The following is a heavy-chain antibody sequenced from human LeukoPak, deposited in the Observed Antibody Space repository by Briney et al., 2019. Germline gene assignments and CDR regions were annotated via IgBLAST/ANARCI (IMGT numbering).Heavy chain of an antibody. CDR2: IYYSGST. D-gene: IGHD3-10*01. Sequence: SETLSLTCTVSGGSISSSNYYWGWIRQPPGKGLEWIGSIYYSGSTYYSPSLKSRVTISVDTSKNQFSLKLSSVTAADTAVYYCASEGYYGSGSYYKPYYYYMDVWGKGTTVTISS. J-gene: IGHJ6*03. CDR3: ASEGYYGSGSYYKPYYYYMDV. CDR1: GGSISSSNYY. V-gene: IGHV4-39*07.